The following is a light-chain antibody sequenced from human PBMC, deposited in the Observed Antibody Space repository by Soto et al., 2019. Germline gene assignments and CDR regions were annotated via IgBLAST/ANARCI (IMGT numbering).Light chain of an antibody. Sequence: EIVLTQSPATLSVSPGERATLSCRASQTISGTLAWYQQKPGQAPRLLIHGASTRAPGFPARFSSSGSGTDFTLTISSLQSEDFAVYYCQQYDNWPWTFGQGTKVDIK. CDR1: QTISGT. V-gene: IGKV3-15*01. CDR2: GAS. CDR3: QQYDNWPWT. J-gene: IGKJ1*01.